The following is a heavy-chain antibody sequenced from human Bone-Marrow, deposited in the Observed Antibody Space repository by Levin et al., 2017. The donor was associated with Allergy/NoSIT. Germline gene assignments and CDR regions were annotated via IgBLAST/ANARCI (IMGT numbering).Heavy chain of an antibody. CDR1: GFTFSSYG. Sequence: GGSLRLSCAASGFTFSSYGMHWVRQAPGKGLEWVAVIWYDGSNKYYADSVKGRFTISRDNSKNTLYLQMNSLRAEDTAVYYCAREISYSSGHNWFDPWGQGTLVTVSS. CDR2: IWYDGSNK. CDR3: AREISYSSGHNWFDP. V-gene: IGHV3-33*01. J-gene: IGHJ5*02. D-gene: IGHD6-25*01.